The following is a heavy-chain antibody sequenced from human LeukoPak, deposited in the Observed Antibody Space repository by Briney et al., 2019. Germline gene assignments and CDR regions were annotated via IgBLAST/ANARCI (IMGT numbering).Heavy chain of an antibody. D-gene: IGHD2-15*01. Sequence: GGSLRLSCAASGFTFSSYAMSWVRRAPGKGLEWVSAISGSGGSTYYADSVKGRFTISRDNSKNTLYLQMNSLRAEDTAVYYCAKLDIVVVVAADIWGQGTMVTVSS. CDR1: GFTFSSYA. J-gene: IGHJ3*02. V-gene: IGHV3-23*01. CDR2: ISGSGGST. CDR3: AKLDIVVVVAADI.